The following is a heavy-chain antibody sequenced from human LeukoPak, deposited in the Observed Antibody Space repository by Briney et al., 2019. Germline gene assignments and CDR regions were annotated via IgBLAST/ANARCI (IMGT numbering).Heavy chain of an antibody. Sequence: GASVKVSCKASGYTFTSYYMHWVRQPPGPGLEWMGIINPSGGSTSYAKKFQGRVTMTSDTSTSTVYMELSSMRSEDTAVYCCAGRGEDYGDYDGWFDPWGQGTLVTVSS. V-gene: IGHV1-46*01. CDR3: AGRGEDYGDYDGWFDP. J-gene: IGHJ5*02. D-gene: IGHD4-17*01. CDR2: INPSGGST. CDR1: GYTFTSYY.